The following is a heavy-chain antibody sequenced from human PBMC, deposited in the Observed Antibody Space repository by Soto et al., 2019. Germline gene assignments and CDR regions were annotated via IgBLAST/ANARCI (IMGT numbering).Heavy chain of an antibody. D-gene: IGHD6-19*01. CDR1: GFTFTSHG. V-gene: IGHV1-3*01. Sequence: QVQLVQPGAEVKKPGASVKVSCKASGFTFTSHGIHWVRQAPGQRLEWMGWINAGNGNTKYSQKFQGRVTITRDTSASTAYVELSSLRSEDTAVYYCARDVDSSGWYWEDYWGQGTLVTVSS. J-gene: IGHJ4*02. CDR2: INAGNGNT. CDR3: ARDVDSSGWYWEDY.